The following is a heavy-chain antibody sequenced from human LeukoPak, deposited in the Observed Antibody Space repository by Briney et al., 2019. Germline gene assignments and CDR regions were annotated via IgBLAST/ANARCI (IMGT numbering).Heavy chain of an antibody. D-gene: IGHD3-10*01. CDR2: IYTSGST. V-gene: IGHV4-4*07. Sequence: SETPSLTCTVSGGSISSYYWSWIRQPAGKGLEWIGRIYTSGSTNYNPSLKSRVTMSVDTPKNQFSLKLSSVTAADTAVYYCAREGDGLWFGEHHFDYWGQGTLVTVSS. CDR1: GGSISSYY. J-gene: IGHJ4*02. CDR3: AREGDGLWFGEHHFDY.